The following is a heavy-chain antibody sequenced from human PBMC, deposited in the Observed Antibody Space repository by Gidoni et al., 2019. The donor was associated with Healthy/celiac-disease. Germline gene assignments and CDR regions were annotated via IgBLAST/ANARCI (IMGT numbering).Heavy chain of an antibody. Sequence: EVQLVESGGGLVQPGGSLRLSCSASGFTFSSYAMHWVRQAPGKGLKYVSAISSNGGSTYYADSVKGRFTIARDNSKNTLYLQMSSLRAEDTAVYYCVKVGYCGGDCFKYYFDYWGQGTLVTVSS. D-gene: IGHD2-21*01. CDR2: ISSNGGST. CDR3: VKVGYCGGDCFKYYFDY. CDR1: GFTFSSYA. J-gene: IGHJ4*02. V-gene: IGHV3-64D*09.